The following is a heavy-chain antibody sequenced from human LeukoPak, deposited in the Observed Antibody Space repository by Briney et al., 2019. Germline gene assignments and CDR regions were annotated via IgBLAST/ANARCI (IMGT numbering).Heavy chain of an antibody. D-gene: IGHD5-18*01. CDR2: IAYDGSNK. Sequence: GRSLRLSCAAPGFTFSSYGMHWVRQAPSKGLEWVAVIAYDGSNKYYADSVKGRFSISRDNSKNTLYLQMNSLRAEDTAVFYCAKDPRGYSYGYFDYWGQGALVTVSS. V-gene: IGHV3-30*18. CDR1: GFTFSSYG. J-gene: IGHJ4*02. CDR3: AKDPRGYSYGYFDY.